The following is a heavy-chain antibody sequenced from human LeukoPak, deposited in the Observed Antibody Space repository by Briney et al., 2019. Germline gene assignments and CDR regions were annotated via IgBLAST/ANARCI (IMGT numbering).Heavy chain of an antibody. V-gene: IGHV1-2*02. J-gene: IGHJ3*02. CDR3: ARDLRGAFDI. Sequence: ASVKVSCKASGYTFSGYYMHWVRQAPGQGLEWMGWINPKSGGTNEAQKFHDRVTMTTDTSTSTAYMELRSLRSDDTAVYYCARDLRGAFDIWGQGTMVTVSS. CDR2: INPKSGGT. D-gene: IGHD3-16*01. CDR1: GYTFSGYY.